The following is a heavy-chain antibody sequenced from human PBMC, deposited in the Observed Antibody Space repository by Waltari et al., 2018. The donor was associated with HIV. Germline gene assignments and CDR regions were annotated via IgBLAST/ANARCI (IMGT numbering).Heavy chain of an antibody. CDR3: ARGYYYGSGSYRPKRDNWFDP. Sequence: QVQLVQSGAEVKKPGASVKVSCKASGYTFTSYAMHWVRQAPGQRLEWMGWINAGKGNTQYSQKFQGRVTITRDTSASTAYMELSSLRSEDTAVYYCARGYYYGSGSYRPKRDNWFDPWGQGTLVTVSS. V-gene: IGHV1-3*01. D-gene: IGHD3-10*01. CDR2: INAGKGNT. J-gene: IGHJ5*02. CDR1: GYTFTSYA.